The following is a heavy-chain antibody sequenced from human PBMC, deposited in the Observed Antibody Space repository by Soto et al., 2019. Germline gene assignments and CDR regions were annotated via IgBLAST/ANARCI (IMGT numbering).Heavy chain of an antibody. CDR3: ASTPSLPLLHTSYYYGMDV. CDR1: GGTFSSYA. Sequence: QVQLVQSGAEVKKPGSSVKVSCKASGGTFSSYAISWVRQAPGQGLEWMGGIIPIFGTANYAQKFQGRVTITADESTSTAYMELSSLRSEDTAVYYCASTPSLPLLHTSYYYGMDVWGQGTTVTVSS. D-gene: IGHD2-15*01. V-gene: IGHV1-69*01. J-gene: IGHJ6*02. CDR2: IIPIFGTA.